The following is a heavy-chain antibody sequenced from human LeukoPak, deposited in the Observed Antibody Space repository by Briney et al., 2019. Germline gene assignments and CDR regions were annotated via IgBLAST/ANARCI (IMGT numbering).Heavy chain of an antibody. J-gene: IGHJ4*02. D-gene: IGHD6-6*01. CDR3: ARSIAAHPDY. CDR1: GFTFSSYA. CDR2: ISGSGGST. Sequence: GGSLRLSCAASGFTFSSYAMSWVRQAPGKGLEWVSAISGSGGSTYYADSVKGRFTISRDNSKNTLCLQMNSLRAEDTAVYYCARSIAAHPDYWGQGTLVTVSS. V-gene: IGHV3-23*01.